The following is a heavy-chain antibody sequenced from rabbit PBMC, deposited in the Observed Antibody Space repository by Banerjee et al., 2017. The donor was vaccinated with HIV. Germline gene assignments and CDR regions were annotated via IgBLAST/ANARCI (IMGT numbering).Heavy chain of an antibody. J-gene: IGHJ4*01. CDR1: GLDFSDSYW. D-gene: IGHD2-1*01. CDR2: INDDSSGST. Sequence: QSLEESGGDLVKPGASLTLTCKASGLDFSDSYWVCWVRQAPGKGLEWIACINDDSSGSTHYASWAKGRFTISKTSSTTVTLQMTSLTAADTATYFCARAMATMTMVMNLWGPGTLVTVS. CDR3: ARAMATMTMVMNL. V-gene: IGHV1S40*01.